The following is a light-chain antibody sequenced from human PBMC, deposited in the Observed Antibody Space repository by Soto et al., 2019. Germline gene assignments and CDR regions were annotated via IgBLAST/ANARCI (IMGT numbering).Light chain of an antibody. CDR3: QQYDNLPLT. V-gene: IGKV1-33*01. Sequence: DIQLTQSPPSISPSVGDTVTRTCRASQSISPFLNWYQCKPGKPPKLLIYDASNLETGVPSRFSGSGSGTDFTFTISSLQPEDIATYYCQQYDNLPLTFGGGTKVDI. CDR1: QSISPF. CDR2: DAS. J-gene: IGKJ4*01.